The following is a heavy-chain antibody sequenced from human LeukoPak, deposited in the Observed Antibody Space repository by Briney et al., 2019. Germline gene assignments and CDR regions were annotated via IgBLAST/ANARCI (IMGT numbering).Heavy chain of an antibody. V-gene: IGHV1-46*01. Sequence: ASVKVSCKASGYTLTNYYMHWVRQAPGQGLEWMGIINPSGGSPSYAQKFQGRVTMTRDTSTSTVYMELSSLRSDDTAVYYCARDVTMVRGVILDDYWGQGTLVTVSS. CDR3: ARDVTMVRGVILDDY. CDR2: INPSGGSP. CDR1: GYTLTNYY. D-gene: IGHD3-10*01. J-gene: IGHJ4*02.